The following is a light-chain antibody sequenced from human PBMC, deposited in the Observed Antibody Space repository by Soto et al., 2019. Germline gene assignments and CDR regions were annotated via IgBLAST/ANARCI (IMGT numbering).Light chain of an antibody. J-gene: IGLJ7*01. CDR1: SGSIADNY. Sequence: NFMLTQPHSMSGSPGKTVTISCTRTSGSIADNYVQWCQQRPGSATSTVIYEDKQRPSGVPDRFSGSIDSSSNSASLSISGLRTEDEADYYCQSYDGNNHVIFGGGTQLTVL. CDR2: EDK. V-gene: IGLV6-57*04. CDR3: QSYDGNNHVI.